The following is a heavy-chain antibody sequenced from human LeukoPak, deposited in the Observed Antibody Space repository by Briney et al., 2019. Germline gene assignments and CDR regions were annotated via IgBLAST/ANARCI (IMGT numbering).Heavy chain of an antibody. CDR1: GGSFSSGSFY. Sequence: SQTLSLTCTVSGGSFSSGSFYWSWIRQPAGKGLEWIGRISTSGSTNYNPSLKSPVTISVDTSKNQFSLKLNSVTAADTAVYYCARRFADFRFDPWGQGTLVTVSS. CDR3: ARRFADFRFDP. V-gene: IGHV4-61*02. D-gene: IGHD3-3*01. J-gene: IGHJ5*02. CDR2: ISTSGST.